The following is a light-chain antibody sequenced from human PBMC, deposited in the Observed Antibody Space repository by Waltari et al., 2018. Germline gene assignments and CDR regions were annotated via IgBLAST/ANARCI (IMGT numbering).Light chain of an antibody. J-gene: IGKJ5*01. CDR2: GAS. CDR1: QSVSSN. CDR3: QQYNNWPPMT. V-gene: IGKV3-15*01. Sequence: IVMTQSPATLSVSPGERATLSCRASQSVSSNLAWYQQKPGLAPRLLIYGASTRATGIPARFSGSGSGTEFTLTISSLQSEDLALYYCQQYNNWPPMTFGQGTRLEIK.